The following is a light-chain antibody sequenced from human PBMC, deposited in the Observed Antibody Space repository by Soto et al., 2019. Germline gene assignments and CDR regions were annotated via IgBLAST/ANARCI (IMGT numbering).Light chain of an antibody. CDR2: GAS. CDR3: QQYNNWPPFT. V-gene: IGKV3-15*01. J-gene: IGKJ2*01. CDR1: QSVSRN. Sequence: EIVMTQSPATLSVSPGERATLSCRASQSVSRNLAWYQQKPGQAPRLLIYGASTRATGIPARFSGSGSVTDFTLTISSLQSEDFAVYYCQQYNNWPPFTFGQGTKLEIK.